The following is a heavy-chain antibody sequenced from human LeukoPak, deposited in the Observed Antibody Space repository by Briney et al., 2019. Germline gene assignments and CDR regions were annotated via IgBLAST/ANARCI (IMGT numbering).Heavy chain of an antibody. CDR3: TRHREPTVTTDWYFDL. J-gene: IGHJ2*01. CDR1: GFTFSSHG. Sequence: GGSLRLSCAASGFTFSSHGMHWVRQAPDKGLEWVAVISSDGRNKYYGDSVEGRFTISRDNSKNTLYLQMSSLRAEDTAVYYCTRHREPTVTTDWYFDLWGRGTLVTVSS. D-gene: IGHD4-17*01. V-gene: IGHV3-30*03. CDR2: ISSDGRNK.